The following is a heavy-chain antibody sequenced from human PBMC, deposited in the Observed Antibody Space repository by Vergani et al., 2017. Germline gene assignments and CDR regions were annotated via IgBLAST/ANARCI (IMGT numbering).Heavy chain of an antibody. CDR1: GFSFPGYA. CDR3: TKGSRGYTGYFFDY. D-gene: IGHD5-12*01. CDR2: VSGSSATP. Sequence: EVQLVQSGGGLVQPGGSPRLSCAASGFSFPGYAMSWVRQAPGKGLEWVSSVSGSSATPYYADSVKGRFIISRDNSKNTLHLQMNSLRSDDTDVYYCTKGSRGYTGYFFDYWGQGTLATVSS. V-gene: IGHV3-23*04. J-gene: IGHJ4*02.